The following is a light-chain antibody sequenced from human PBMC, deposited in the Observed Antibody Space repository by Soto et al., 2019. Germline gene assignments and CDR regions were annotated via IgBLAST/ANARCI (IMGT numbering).Light chain of an antibody. Sequence: EIVLTHSPGTLSLYPWERATLSCRASQSVSSSYLAWYQQKPGQAPRLLIYGASRRATGVPDRITGSGSGTDFTLSISRLEPEDFAVYYRQQYRGSTRTFGQGTKVDIK. J-gene: IGKJ1*01. CDR1: QSVSSSY. V-gene: IGKV3-20*01. CDR3: QQYRGSTRT. CDR2: GAS.